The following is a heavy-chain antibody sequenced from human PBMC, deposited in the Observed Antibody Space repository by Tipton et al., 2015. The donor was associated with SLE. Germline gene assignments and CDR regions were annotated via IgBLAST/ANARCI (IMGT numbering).Heavy chain of an antibody. D-gene: IGHD2-2*01. CDR3: TRAALSRGWRSTGDYFDY. V-gene: IGHV3-9*01. J-gene: IGHJ4*02. CDR1: GFTFDDYA. Sequence: SLRLSCAASGFTFDDYAMHWVRQAPGKGLEWVSGISWNSGSIGYADSVKGRFTISRDNAKNSLYLQMNSLKTEDTAVYYCTRAALSRGWRSTGDYFDYWGQGTPVTVSS. CDR2: ISWNSGSI.